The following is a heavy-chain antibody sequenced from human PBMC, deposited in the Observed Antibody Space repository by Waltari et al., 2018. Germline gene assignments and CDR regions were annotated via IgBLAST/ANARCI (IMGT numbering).Heavy chain of an antibody. CDR2: SSSRSSTK. D-gene: IGHD4-17*01. CDR3: ARPDYGDYGVPYGYVDL. V-gene: IGHV3-48*02. Sequence: RQARAKGPRWVSYSSSRSSTKYYAGSMKGRFSNSRDNAKNQLYLQMNRRGDEDTAVYYCARPDYGDYGVPYGYVDLCGRGTLVTVSS. J-gene: IGHJ2*01.